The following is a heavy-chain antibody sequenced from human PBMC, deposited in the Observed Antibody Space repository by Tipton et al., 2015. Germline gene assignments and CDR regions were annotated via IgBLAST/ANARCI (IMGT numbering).Heavy chain of an antibody. D-gene: IGHD6-19*01. Sequence: GLVKPSQTLSPTCDISGDSVSSNSAAWNWIRQATSRRLEWLGRTYYRTKGYRDYALSVKSRITFKPYTSKNQFALHLNSVTPEDTAMYYCANADGVGSGWSLGYYFDYWGQGALVTVSS. V-gene: IGHV6-1*01. CDR3: ANADGVGSGWSLGYYFDY. CDR2: TYYRTKGYR. CDR1: GDSVSSNSAA. J-gene: IGHJ4*02.